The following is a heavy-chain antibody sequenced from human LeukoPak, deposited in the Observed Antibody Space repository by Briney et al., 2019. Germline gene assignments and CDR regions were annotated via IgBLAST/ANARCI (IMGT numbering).Heavy chain of an antibody. Sequence: SETLSLTCAVYGGSFSGYYWSWIRQPPGKGLEWIGYIYYSGSTNYNPSLKSRVTISVDTSKNQFSLKLSSVTAADTAVYYCARVSDYGESFDYWGQGTLVNVSS. CDR2: IYYSGST. CDR3: ARVSDYGESFDY. D-gene: IGHD4-17*01. J-gene: IGHJ4*02. V-gene: IGHV4-59*01. CDR1: GGSFSGYY.